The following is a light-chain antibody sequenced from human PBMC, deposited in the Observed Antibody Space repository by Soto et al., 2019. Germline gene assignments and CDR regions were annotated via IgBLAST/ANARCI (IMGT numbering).Light chain of an antibody. CDR2: DAS. J-gene: IGKJ5*01. CDR3: QQANSFPHT. V-gene: IGKV1-5*01. Sequence: DIQMTQSPSTLPACVGDRVTITCRASQSISNWLAWYQQKPGKAPKLLIYDASSLQSGVPSRFSGSGSGTDFTLTISSLQPEDFATYYCQQANSFPHTFGQGTRLEIK. CDR1: QSISNW.